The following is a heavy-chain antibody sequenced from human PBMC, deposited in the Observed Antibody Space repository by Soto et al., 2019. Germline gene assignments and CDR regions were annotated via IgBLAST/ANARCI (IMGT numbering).Heavy chain of an antibody. J-gene: IGHJ2*01. Sequence: QVQLQESGPGLVKPSETLSLTCTVSGGSISSYYWRWIRQPPGKGLEWIGYIYYSGSTNYNPSLKSRNTISVDPYKHQSSLKLSSVTAAATAVYYCARHYGDYSTYWYFDLWGRGTLVTVSS. D-gene: IGHD4-17*01. CDR2: IYYSGST. CDR1: GGSISSYY. CDR3: ARHYGDYSTYWYFDL. V-gene: IGHV4-59*08.